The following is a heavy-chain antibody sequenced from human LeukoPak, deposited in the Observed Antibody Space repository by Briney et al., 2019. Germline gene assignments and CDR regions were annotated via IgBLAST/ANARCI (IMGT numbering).Heavy chain of an antibody. Sequence: GASVKVSCKASEYTFTSYDINWVRQATGQGLEWMGWMNPNSGNTGYAQKFQGRVTMTRNTSISTAYMELSSLRSEDTVVYYCARAMTGDYDFWSGLYYYYGMDVWGQGTTVTVSS. CDR3: ARAMTGDYDFWSGLYYYYGMDV. V-gene: IGHV1-8*01. J-gene: IGHJ6*02. CDR2: MNPNSGNT. D-gene: IGHD3-3*01. CDR1: EYTFTSYD.